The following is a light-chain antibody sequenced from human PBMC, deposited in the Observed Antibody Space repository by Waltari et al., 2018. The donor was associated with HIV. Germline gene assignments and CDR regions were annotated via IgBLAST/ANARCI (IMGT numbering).Light chain of an antibody. CDR2: SNE. CDR3: AAWTDSLSGVV. Sequence: QSVLTQPPSASGTPGQRVTISCSGSSSNIGSYYVYWYQQLPGTAPKLLIYSNEQRPSGVPDRVSGSKSGTSASLAISGLRSEDEADYYCAAWTDSLSGVVFGGGTKLSVL. CDR1: SSNIGSYY. J-gene: IGLJ2*01. V-gene: IGLV1-47*01.